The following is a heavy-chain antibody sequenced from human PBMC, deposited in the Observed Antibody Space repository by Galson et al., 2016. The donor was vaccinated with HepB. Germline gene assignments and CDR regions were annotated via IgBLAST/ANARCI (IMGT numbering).Heavy chain of an antibody. CDR3: ARELGTSSSFGMDV. CDR2: IYHSGSA. V-gene: IGHV4-34*01. J-gene: IGHJ6*02. CDR1: GGSFSGYY. Sequence: SETLSLTCAVYGGSFSGYYWTWIRQPLGKGLEWIREIYHSGSADYNPSLKSRVTISMDTSKSQFYLNLNSVTAADTAVYYCARELGTSSSFGMDVWGRGTAVIVSS. D-gene: IGHD1/OR15-1a*01.